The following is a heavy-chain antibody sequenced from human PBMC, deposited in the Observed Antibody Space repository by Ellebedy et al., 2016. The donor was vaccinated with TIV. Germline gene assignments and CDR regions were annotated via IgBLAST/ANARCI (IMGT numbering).Heavy chain of an antibody. CDR2: IDPSDSET. Sequence: GESLKISCQGSGYIFTRYWINWVRQMPGRGLEWMGRIDPSDSETNYSPSFQGHVTMSADKSISTAYLQWSSLKASDSAMYYCARLSGTYNDAFDIWGQGTMVTVSS. V-gene: IGHV5-10-1*01. J-gene: IGHJ3*02. D-gene: IGHD1-26*01. CDR3: ARLSGTYNDAFDI. CDR1: GYIFTRYW.